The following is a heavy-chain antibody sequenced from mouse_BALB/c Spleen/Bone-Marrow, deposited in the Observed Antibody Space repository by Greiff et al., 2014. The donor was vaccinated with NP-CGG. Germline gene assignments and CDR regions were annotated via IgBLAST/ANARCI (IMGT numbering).Heavy chain of an antibody. Sequence: EVQLQQSGAELVKPGASVKSSCTASGFNIKDTYIHWVKQRPEQGLEWIGRIDPANGNTKYDSKFQGKATITTDTSSNTAYLQLSSLTSEDTAVYYCAQGYDWAMDYWGQGTSVTVSS. CDR3: AQGYDWAMDY. CDR2: IDPANGNT. CDR1: GFNIKDTY. D-gene: IGHD2-14*01. V-gene: IGHV14-3*02. J-gene: IGHJ4*01.